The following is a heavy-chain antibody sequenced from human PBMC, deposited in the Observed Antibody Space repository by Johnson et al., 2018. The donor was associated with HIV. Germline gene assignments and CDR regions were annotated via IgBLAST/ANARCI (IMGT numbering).Heavy chain of an antibody. CDR3: ARVDGSTWYSLYDAFDI. CDR2: ITQDGSEK. D-gene: IGHD6-13*01. CDR1: GFTFSRYW. Sequence: VQLVESGGGLVQPGGSLRLSCAASGFTFSRYWLTWVRQAPGKGLEWVANITQDGSEKYYVDSVKGRFTISRDNAKKSLYLQMNSLGAEVTAVYYCARVDGSTWYSLYDAFDIWGQGTMVTVSS. J-gene: IGHJ3*02. V-gene: IGHV3-7*01.